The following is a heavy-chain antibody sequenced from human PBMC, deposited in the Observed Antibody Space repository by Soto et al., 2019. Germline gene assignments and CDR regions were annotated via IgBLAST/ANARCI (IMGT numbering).Heavy chain of an antibody. CDR3: ARGQSSLLLDC. D-gene: IGHD2-8*02. CDR2: INHSGST. CDR1: GGSFSGYY. Sequence: QVQLEQWGAGLLKPSETLSLTCAVYGGSFSGYYWSWIRQPPGKGLEWIGEINHSGSTNYNPSLKSRVTISVDTSKNQFSLKLSSVTAADTAVYYCARGQSSLLLDCWGQGVLVTVCS. J-gene: IGHJ4*02. V-gene: IGHV4-34*01.